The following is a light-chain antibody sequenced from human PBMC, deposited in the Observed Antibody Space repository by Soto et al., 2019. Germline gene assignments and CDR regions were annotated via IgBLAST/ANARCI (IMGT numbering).Light chain of an antibody. CDR3: SSFTSSSPVV. CDR1: SSDVGNYNH. Sequence: QSALTQPASVSGSPGQSITISCTGTSSDVGNYNHVSWYQQHPGKAPKVLLYEGSERPSGVSNRFSGSKSGNTASLTISGLQPEDEGDYYCSSFTSSSPVVFGGGTKLTVL. J-gene: IGLJ2*01. V-gene: IGLV2-14*02. CDR2: EGS.